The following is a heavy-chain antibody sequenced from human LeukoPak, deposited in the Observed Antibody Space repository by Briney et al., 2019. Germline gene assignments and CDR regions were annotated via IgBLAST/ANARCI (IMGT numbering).Heavy chain of an antibody. CDR3: TTPGDSGWYNH. V-gene: IGHV3-23*01. Sequence: PGGSLRLSCAASEFTFSTYAISWVRQAPGKGLEWVSVISRNGAHPYYIDSVRDRFTVSRDNSKNIMYLQMNSLRAEDAALYYCTTPGDSGWYNHWGQGTLVTVSS. D-gene: IGHD6-19*01. J-gene: IGHJ4*02. CDR2: ISRNGAHP. CDR1: EFTFSTYA.